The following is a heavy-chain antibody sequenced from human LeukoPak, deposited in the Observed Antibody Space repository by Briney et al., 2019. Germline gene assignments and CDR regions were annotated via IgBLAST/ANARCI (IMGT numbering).Heavy chain of an antibody. V-gene: IGHV3-23*01. CDR3: ARRRCSSTSCSLDY. Sequence: GGSLRLSCAASGFTFSSYGMHWVRQAPGKGLEWVSAISGSGGSTYYADSVKGRFTISRDNSKNTLYLQMNSLRAEDTAVYYCARRRCSSTSCSLDYWGQGTLVTVSS. CDR1: GFTFSSYG. CDR2: ISGSGGST. J-gene: IGHJ4*02. D-gene: IGHD2-2*01.